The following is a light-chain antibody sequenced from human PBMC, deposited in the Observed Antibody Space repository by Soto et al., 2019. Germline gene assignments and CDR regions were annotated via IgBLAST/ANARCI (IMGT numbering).Light chain of an antibody. V-gene: IGKV3-15*01. CDR1: ETVATN. CDR3: QQYFEWPPMT. J-gene: IGKJ1*01. CDR2: GAS. Sequence: VMTQSPATLSVSPGERATLSCWASETVATNLAWYQQKPGQAPRLLISGASTRAAGISDRFRGSGSGTEFTLTIICLRSEDSTIYYCQQYFEWPPMTFGQGTKVEI.